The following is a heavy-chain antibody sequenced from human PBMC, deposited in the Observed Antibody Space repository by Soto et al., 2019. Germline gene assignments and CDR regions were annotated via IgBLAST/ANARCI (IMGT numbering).Heavy chain of an antibody. CDR1: GGTFSSYA. CDR3: AREGSAWYRGYNWFDS. CDR2: IIPIFGTA. Sequence: QVQLVQSGAEVKKPGSSVKVSCKASGGTFSSYAISWVRQAPGQGLEWMGGIIPIFGTANYAQKFQGRVTITADKSTSTAYMELSSLRSEDTAVYYCAREGSAWYRGYNWFDSWGQGTLVTVSS. J-gene: IGHJ5*01. D-gene: IGHD6-19*01. V-gene: IGHV1-69*06.